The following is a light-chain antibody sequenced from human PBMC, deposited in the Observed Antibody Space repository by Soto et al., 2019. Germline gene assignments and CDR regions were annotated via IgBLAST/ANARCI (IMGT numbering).Light chain of an antibody. V-gene: IGLV1-44*01. CDR3: VAWDDNLSSRV. CDR1: SSNIGSNT. J-gene: IGLJ3*02. Sequence: QSALTQPPSASGTPGQRVTISCSGSSSNIGSNTVNWYQQLPGTAPKLLIYSNNQRPSGVPDRFSGSKSGTSASLAISGLQSEDEADYYCVAWDDNLSSRVFGGGTKLTVL. CDR2: SNN.